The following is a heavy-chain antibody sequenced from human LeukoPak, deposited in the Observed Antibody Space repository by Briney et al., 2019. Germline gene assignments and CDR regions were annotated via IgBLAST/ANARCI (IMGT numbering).Heavy chain of an antibody. CDR3: ARDDRMAFDH. D-gene: IGHD1-14*01. CDR1: GFTFSSYS. Sequence: GGSLRLSCAASGFTFSSYSMNWVRQAPGKGLEWVSSISSSSGYIYYADSVKGRFTISRDNAENSLYLQMNSLRAEDTAVYYCARDDRMAFDHWGQGTLSPSPQ. CDR2: ISSSSGYI. V-gene: IGHV3-21*01. J-gene: IGHJ4*02.